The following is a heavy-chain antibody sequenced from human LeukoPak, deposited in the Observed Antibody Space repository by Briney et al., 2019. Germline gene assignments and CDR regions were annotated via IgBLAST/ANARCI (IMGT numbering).Heavy chain of an antibody. V-gene: IGHV3-7*01. Sequence: PGGSLRLSCAASGFNFRKSWMTWVRQAPGKGLEWVANINQDGNSQNYVDSVRGRFTISKDNAKNSVYLQMNSLRAEDTAVYYCARSLWPEDYWGQGILVTVSS. D-gene: IGHD2-21*01. CDR2: INQDGNSQ. CDR3: ARSLWPEDY. CDR1: GFNFRKSW. J-gene: IGHJ4*02.